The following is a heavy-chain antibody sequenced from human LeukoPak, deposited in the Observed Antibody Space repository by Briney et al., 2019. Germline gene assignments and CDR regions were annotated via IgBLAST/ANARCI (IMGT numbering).Heavy chain of an antibody. J-gene: IGHJ4*02. V-gene: IGHV1-8*02. D-gene: IGHD3-10*01. Sequence: ASVKVSCKASGGTFSSYAISWVRQATGQGLEWMGWMNPNSGNTGYAQRFQGRVTMTRNTSISTAYMELSSLRSEDTAVYYCARGLSPWKRFGENYYFDYWGQGTLVTVSS. CDR2: MNPNSGNT. CDR3: ARGLSPWKRFGENYYFDY. CDR1: GGTFSSYA.